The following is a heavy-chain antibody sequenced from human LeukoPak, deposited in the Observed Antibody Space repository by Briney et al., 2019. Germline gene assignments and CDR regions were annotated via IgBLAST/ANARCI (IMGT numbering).Heavy chain of an antibody. Sequence: GGSLRLSCAASGFTFSSYEMNWVRQAPGKGLEWVPYISSSGSTIYYADSVKGRFTISRDNAKNSLYLQMNSLRAEDTAVYYCASAYCGGDCYPHYYCGMDVWGKGTTVTVSS. CDR3: ASAYCGGDCYPHYYCGMDV. D-gene: IGHD2-21*02. V-gene: IGHV3-48*03. CDR2: ISSSGSTI. J-gene: IGHJ6*04. CDR1: GFTFSSYE.